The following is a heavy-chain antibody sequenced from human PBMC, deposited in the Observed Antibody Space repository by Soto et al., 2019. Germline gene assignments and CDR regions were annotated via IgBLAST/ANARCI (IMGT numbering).Heavy chain of an antibody. V-gene: IGHV3-7*01. CDR3: TTVRGFWSGEYGMDV. D-gene: IGHD3-3*01. CDR1: GFSLSTYW. CDR2: IKQDGSEK. J-gene: IGHJ6*02. Sequence: EVQLVESGGGLVQPGGAQRLSCGASGFSLSTYWVSWVRQPPGKGLEWVTNIKQDGSEKYNVDSVKGRFTISRDDAKNSLYLEMNRLRAEDTAVYYCTTVRGFWSGEYGMDVWGQGTTVTVSS.